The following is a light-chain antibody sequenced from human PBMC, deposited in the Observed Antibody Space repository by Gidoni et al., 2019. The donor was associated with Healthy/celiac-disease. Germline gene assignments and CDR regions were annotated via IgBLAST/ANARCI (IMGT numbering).Light chain of an antibody. Sequence: NQPTQPPSSPSASVGDRVTITCRASQSISSYLNWYQQKPGKAPKLLIYAASSLQSGVPPRFSGSGSGTDFTLTISSLQPEDFATYYCQQSYSTPLTFXGXTKVEIK. CDR2: AAS. J-gene: IGKJ4*01. CDR3: QQSYSTPLT. V-gene: IGKV1-39*01. CDR1: QSISSY.